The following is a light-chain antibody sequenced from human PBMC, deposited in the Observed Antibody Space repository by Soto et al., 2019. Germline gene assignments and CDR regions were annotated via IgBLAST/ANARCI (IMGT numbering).Light chain of an antibody. CDR2: AAS. Sequence: IQLTQSPSSLSASVGDRVTITCRASQGINTFLAWYQQKAGKAPKLLIYAASTLQSGVPSRFSGSGSGTDFTLTISSLQSEDFATYYCQQLNSYPITFGQGIRLEIK. CDR3: QQLNSYPIT. V-gene: IGKV1-9*01. CDR1: QGINTF. J-gene: IGKJ5*01.